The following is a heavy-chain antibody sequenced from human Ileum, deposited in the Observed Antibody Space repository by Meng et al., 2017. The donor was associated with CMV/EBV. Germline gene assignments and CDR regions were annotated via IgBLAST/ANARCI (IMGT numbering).Heavy chain of an antibody. CDR3: AREIIMAARAFGY. CDR2: IKPHSGDT. CDR1: GYTFTDYY. V-gene: IGHV1-2*02. Sequence: QVQRAQSGNGGKKPGASVKVSCKASGYTFTDYYMHWVRQAPGQGLEWMGWIKPHSGDTKYEKKFQGRVTMTSDTSISTVYMELTRLTPDDTAIYYCAREIIMAARAFGYWGQGTLVTVSS. D-gene: IGHD5-12*01. J-gene: IGHJ4*02.